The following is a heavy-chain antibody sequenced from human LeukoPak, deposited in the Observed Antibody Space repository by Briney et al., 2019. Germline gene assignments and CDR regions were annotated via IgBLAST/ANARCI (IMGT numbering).Heavy chain of an antibody. Sequence: GGSLRLSCAASGFTFSSYAMSWVRQAPGKGLEWVSAISGSGGSTYYADSVKGRFTISRDNSKNTLSLQMNSLRAEDTAVYYCAKFYGDYYYYYYMDVWGKGTTVTVPS. CDR3: AKFYGDYYYYYYMDV. V-gene: IGHV3-23*01. D-gene: IGHD4-17*01. CDR1: GFTFSSYA. J-gene: IGHJ6*03. CDR2: ISGSGGST.